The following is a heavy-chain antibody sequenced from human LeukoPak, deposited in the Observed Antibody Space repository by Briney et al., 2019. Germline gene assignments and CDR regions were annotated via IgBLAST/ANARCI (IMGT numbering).Heavy chain of an antibody. D-gene: IGHD4-17*01. Sequence: SETLSLTCTVSGGSISSYYWSWIRQPPGKGLEWIGYIYYSGSTNYNPSLKSRVTMSVDTSRNQFSLKLSSVTAADTAVYYCARAIAVTTYDYWGQGTLVTVSS. V-gene: IGHV4-59*12. CDR2: IYYSGST. CDR3: ARAIAVTTYDY. CDR1: GGSISSYY. J-gene: IGHJ4*02.